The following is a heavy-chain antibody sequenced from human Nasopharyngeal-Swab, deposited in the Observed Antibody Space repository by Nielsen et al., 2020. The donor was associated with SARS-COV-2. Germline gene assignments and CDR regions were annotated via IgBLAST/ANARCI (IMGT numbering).Heavy chain of an antibody. CDR3: ARGGGKNYYDSTGDAFDI. CDR2: IGTAGDP. D-gene: IGHD3-22*01. Sequence: GSSLKISCAASGFTFSSYDMHWVRQATGKGLEWVSAIGTAGDPYYPGSVKGRFTISRENAKNSLYLQMNSLRAGDTAVYYCARGGGKNYYDSTGDAFDIWGQGTMVTVSS. V-gene: IGHV3-13*05. CDR1: GFTFSSYD. J-gene: IGHJ3*02.